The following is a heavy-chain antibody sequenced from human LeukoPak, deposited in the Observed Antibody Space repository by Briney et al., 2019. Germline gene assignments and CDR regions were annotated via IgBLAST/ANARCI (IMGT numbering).Heavy chain of an antibody. D-gene: IGHD3-22*01. CDR3: ARTGSVIVVVSASWYFDY. V-gene: IGHV3-30*03. CDR1: GFTFSSYG. Sequence: PGGSLRLSCAASGFTFSSYGVHWVRQAPGKGLEWVAVISYDGSNKYYADSVKGRFTISRDNSKNTLYLQMNSLRAEDTAVYYCARTGSVIVVVSASWYFDYWGQGTLVTVSS. J-gene: IGHJ4*02. CDR2: ISYDGSNK.